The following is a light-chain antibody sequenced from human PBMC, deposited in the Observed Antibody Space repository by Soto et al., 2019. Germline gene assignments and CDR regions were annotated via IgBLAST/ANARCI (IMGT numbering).Light chain of an antibody. V-gene: IGLV2-11*01. CDR2: DVS. J-gene: IGLJ2*01. CDR1: SSDVGGYNY. Sequence: QSVLTQPRSVSGSPGQSVTISCTGSSSDVGGYNYVSWYQQHPDKAPKLMIYDVSKRPSGVPDRFSGSRSGNTASLTISGLQAEDEDDYYCCSDAGSVLRFGGGTKLTVL. CDR3: CSDAGSVLR.